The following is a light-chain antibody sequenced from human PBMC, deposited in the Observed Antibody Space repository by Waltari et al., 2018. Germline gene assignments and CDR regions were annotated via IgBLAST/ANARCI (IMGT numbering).Light chain of an antibody. Sequence: DIQMTQSPSSVSASVGDRVTLTCRASQGIASRLAWYQQKPGKAPKLLIYDASSLHSGVPARFSGSGSGTDFTLTIRSLQPEDFATYYCQQVNSCPRTFGQGTKVEVK. V-gene: IGKV1-12*01. J-gene: IGKJ1*01. CDR2: DAS. CDR1: QGIASR. CDR3: QQVNSCPRT.